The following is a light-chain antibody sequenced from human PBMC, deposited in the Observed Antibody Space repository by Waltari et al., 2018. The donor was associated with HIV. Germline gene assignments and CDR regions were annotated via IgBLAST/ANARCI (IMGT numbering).Light chain of an antibody. CDR3: MQALQTPWT. Sequence: DIVMTQFPLSLPVTPGEPASISCRSSQSLLHSNGFKYLDWYLQKPGQSPQLLIYLGSNRASGVPDRFSGSGSGTDFTLTISRVEAEDVGVYYCMQALQTPWTFGQGTKVEIK. V-gene: IGKV2-28*01. J-gene: IGKJ1*01. CDR2: LGS. CDR1: QSLLHSNGFKY.